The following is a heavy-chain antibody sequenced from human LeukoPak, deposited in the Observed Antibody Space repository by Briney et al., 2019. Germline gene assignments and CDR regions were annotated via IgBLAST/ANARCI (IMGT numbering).Heavy chain of an antibody. CDR3: ARDMGDSNPSGIRLHPFDY. D-gene: IGHD1-26*01. CDR2: ISSSSSYI. CDR1: GFTFSSYS. V-gene: IGHV3-21*01. Sequence: PGGSLRLSCAASGFTFSSYSMNWVRQAPGKGLEWVSSISSSSSYIYYADSVKGRFTISRDNAKNSLYLQMNSLRAEDTAVYYCARDMGDSNPSGIRLHPFDYWGQGTLVTVSS. J-gene: IGHJ4*02.